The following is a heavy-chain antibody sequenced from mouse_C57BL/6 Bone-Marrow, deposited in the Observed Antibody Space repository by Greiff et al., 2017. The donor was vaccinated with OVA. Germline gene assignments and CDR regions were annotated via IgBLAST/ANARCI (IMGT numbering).Heavy chain of an antibody. CDR3: ARNAYYSNYDYYAMDY. Sequence: EESGPGLVKPSQSLSLTCSVTGYSITSGYYWNWIRQFPGNKLEWMGYISYDGSNNYNPSLKNRISITRDTSKNQFFLKLNSVTTEDTATYYCARNAYYSNYDYYAMDYWGQGTSVTLSS. CDR2: ISYDGSN. V-gene: IGHV3-6*01. CDR1: GYSITSGYY. D-gene: IGHD2-5*01. J-gene: IGHJ4*01.